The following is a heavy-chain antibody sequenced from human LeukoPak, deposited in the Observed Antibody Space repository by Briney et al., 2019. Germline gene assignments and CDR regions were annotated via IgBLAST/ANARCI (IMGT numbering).Heavy chain of an antibody. V-gene: IGHV1-24*01. D-gene: IGHD3-10*01. CDR1: GYTLTELS. Sequence: ASVKVSCKVSGYTLTELSMHWVRQAPGKGLEWRGGFDPEDGETIYAQKFQGRVTMTEGTSTDTAYMELSSLRSEDTAVYYCATPYGSSLSDYYYGMDVWGKGTTVTVSS. J-gene: IGHJ6*04. CDR2: FDPEDGET. CDR3: ATPYGSSLSDYYYGMDV.